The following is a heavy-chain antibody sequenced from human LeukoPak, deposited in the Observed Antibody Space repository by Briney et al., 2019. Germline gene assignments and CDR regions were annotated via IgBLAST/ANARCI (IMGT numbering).Heavy chain of an antibody. CDR2: ISAYNGNT. J-gene: IGHJ3*02. CDR1: GYTFTSYG. V-gene: IGHV1-18*01. Sequence: ASVKVSCKASGYTFTSYGISWVRQAPGQGLEWMGWISAYNGNTNYAQKLQGRVTMTTDTSTSTAYMELRSLRSDDTAVYYCASGAYSSSWGRLLVAFDIWGQGTMVTVSS. CDR3: ASGAYSSSWGRLLVAFDI. D-gene: IGHD6-13*01.